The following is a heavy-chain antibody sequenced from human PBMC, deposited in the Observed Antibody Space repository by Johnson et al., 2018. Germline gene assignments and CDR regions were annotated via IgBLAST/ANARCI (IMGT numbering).Heavy chain of an antibody. D-gene: IGHD6-13*01. V-gene: IGHV3-30*03. CDR1: GFTFSSYV. J-gene: IGHJ1*01. CDR3: ARDRPGIAAAGPAEYFQH. Sequence: QVQLQESGGGVVQXGRSLRLSCAASGFTFSSYVMHWVRQAPGKGLEWVAVISYDGSNKYYADSVKGRCTISRDNSKNTLYLQMNSLRADDTAVYCCARDRPGIAAAGPAEYFQHWGQGTLVTVSS. CDR2: ISYDGSNK.